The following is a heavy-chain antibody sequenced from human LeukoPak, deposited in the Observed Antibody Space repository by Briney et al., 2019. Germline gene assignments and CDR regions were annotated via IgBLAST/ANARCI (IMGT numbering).Heavy chain of an antibody. CDR2: ISGSGGST. Sequence: PGGSLRLSCAASGFTFSSYAMSWVRQAPGKGLEWVSAISGSGGSTYYADSVKGRFTISRDNSKNTLYLQMNSLRAEDTAVYYCAKLSPAYGDTRRSWFDPWGQGTLVTVSS. V-gene: IGHV3-23*01. CDR1: GFTFSSYA. CDR3: AKLSPAYGDTRRSWFDP. D-gene: IGHD4-17*01. J-gene: IGHJ5*02.